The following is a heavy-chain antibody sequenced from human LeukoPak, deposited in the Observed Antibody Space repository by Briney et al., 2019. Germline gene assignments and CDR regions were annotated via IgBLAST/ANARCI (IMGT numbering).Heavy chain of an antibody. D-gene: IGHD6-19*01. CDR2: IIPIFGTA. CDR3: ARDEVAGKNWYFDL. V-gene: IGHV1-69*05. CDR1: GYTLTELS. J-gene: IGHJ2*01. Sequence: GASVKVSCKVSGYTLTELSMHWVRQAPGQGLEWMGGIIPIFGTANYAQKFQGRVTITTDESTSTAYMELSSLRSEDTAVYYCARDEVAGKNWYFDLWGRGTLVTVSS.